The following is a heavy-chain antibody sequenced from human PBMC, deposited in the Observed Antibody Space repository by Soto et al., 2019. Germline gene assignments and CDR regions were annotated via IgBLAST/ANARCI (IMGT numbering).Heavy chain of an antibody. CDR2: IYYSGST. CDR1: GGSISSYY. CDR3: ARDMVIDYYYGMDV. D-gene: IGHD3-22*01. J-gene: IGHJ6*02. Sequence: SETLSITCTVSGGSISSYYWSWIRQPPGKGLEWIGYIYYSGSTNYNPSLKSRVTISVDTSKNQFSLKLSSVTAADTAVYYCARDMVIDYYYGMDVWGQGNTVT. V-gene: IGHV4-59*01.